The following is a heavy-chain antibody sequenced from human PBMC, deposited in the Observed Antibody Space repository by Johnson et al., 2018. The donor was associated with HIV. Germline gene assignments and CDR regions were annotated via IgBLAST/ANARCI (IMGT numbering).Heavy chain of an antibody. Sequence: EVQLVESGGGVVRPGGSLRLSCAASGFRFDDYGMSWVRQAPGKGLEWVSGIDWNGGRQGYVDSVKGRFTISRDNAKNSLYMEMNSLRAEDTALYYCARQHNYDSSGQGGGLDIWGQGTMVTVSS. CDR1: GFRFDDYG. V-gene: IGHV3-20*04. CDR3: ARQHNYDSSGQGGGLDI. CDR2: IDWNGGRQ. D-gene: IGHD3-22*01. J-gene: IGHJ3*02.